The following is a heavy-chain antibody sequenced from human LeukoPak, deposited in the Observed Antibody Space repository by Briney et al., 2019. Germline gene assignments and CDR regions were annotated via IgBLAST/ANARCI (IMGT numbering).Heavy chain of an antibody. D-gene: IGHD1-1*01. CDR1: GFTFSSYA. V-gene: IGHV3-30*04. J-gene: IGHJ6*03. CDR3: ARARWIPYYYYYMDV. CDR2: ISYDGSNK. Sequence: GRSLRLSCAASGFTFSSYAMHRVRQAPGKGLERVAVISYDGSNKYYADSVKGRFTISRDNSKNTLYLQMNSLRAEDTAVYYCARARWIPYYYYYMDVWGKGTTVTVSS.